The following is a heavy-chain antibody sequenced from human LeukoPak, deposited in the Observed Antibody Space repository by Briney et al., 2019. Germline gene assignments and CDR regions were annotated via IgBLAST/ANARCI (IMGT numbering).Heavy chain of an antibody. CDR1: GGSISSYY. Sequence: PSETLSLTCTVSGGSISSYYWNWIRQPPGKGLDWIGYIYYSGSTNYNPSLKSRVTISLDTSKNQFSLRLSSVTAADTAVYYCARPYSSGWRGAFDIWGQGTMVTVSS. CDR3: ARPYSSGWRGAFDI. V-gene: IGHV4-59*01. D-gene: IGHD6-25*01. CDR2: IYYSGST. J-gene: IGHJ3*02.